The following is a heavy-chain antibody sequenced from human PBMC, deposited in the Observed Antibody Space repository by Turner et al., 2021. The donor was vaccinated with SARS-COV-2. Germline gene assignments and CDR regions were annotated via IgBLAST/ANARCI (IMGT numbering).Heavy chain of an antibody. D-gene: IGHD3-10*01. CDR1: GFTFINYA. J-gene: IGHJ4*02. CDR2: ISGSGGST. CDR3: AKNLGGWPFDY. V-gene: IGHV3-23*01. Sequence: EVQLLVSGGGLVQPGGSLSLSCAASGFTFINYAMSWVRQAPGKGLEWVSAISGSGGSTYYADSVKGRFTISRDNSKNTLYLQMNSLRAEDTAVYYCAKNLGGWPFDYWGQGTLVTVSS.